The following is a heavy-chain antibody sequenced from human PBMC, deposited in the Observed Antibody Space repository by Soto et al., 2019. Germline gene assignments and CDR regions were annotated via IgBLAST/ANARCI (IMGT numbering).Heavy chain of an antibody. CDR1: GYTFTSYG. J-gene: IGHJ5*02. V-gene: IGHV1-18*01. CDR3: ARASSGIYYDSSGRRFDP. D-gene: IGHD3-22*01. Sequence: GASVKVSCKASGYTFTSYGISWVRQAPGQGLEWMGWISAYNGNTNYAQKLQGRVTMTTDTSTSTAYMELRSLRSDDTAVYYCARASSGIYYDSSGRRFDPWGQGTLVTVSS. CDR2: ISAYNGNT.